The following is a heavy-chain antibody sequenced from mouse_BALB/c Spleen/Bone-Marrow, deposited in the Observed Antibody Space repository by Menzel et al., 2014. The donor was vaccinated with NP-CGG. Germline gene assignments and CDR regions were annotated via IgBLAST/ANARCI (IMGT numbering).Heavy chain of an antibody. CDR2: INSNGGST. J-gene: IGHJ2*01. V-gene: IGHV5-6-3*01. D-gene: IGHD2-10*01. CDR1: GFTFSSYG. Sequence: EVMLVESGGGLEQPGGSLKLSCAASGFTFSSYGMSWVRQAPDKRLGLVATINSNGGSTYYPDSVKGRFTISRDNAKNTLYLQMSSLKSEDTAMYYCARSYYGPDYWGQGTTLTVSS. CDR3: ARSYYGPDY.